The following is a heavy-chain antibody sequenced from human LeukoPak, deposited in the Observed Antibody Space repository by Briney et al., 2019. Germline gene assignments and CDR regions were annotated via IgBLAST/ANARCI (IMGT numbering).Heavy chain of an antibody. CDR3: ARDSNTDWYFDL. J-gene: IGHJ2*01. D-gene: IGHD2-8*02. V-gene: IGHV3-74*01. CDR1: GFTFSSHW. Sequence: PGGSLRLSCAASGFTFSSHWVHWVRQAPGKGLVWVSHINNDGRSTRYADSVKGRFTISRDNAKSTVYLQMNSLRVEDTAVYYCARDSNTDWYFDLWGRGTLVTVSS. CDR2: INNDGRST.